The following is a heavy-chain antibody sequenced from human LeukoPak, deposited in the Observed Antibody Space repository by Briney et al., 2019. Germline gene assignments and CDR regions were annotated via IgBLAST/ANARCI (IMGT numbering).Heavy chain of an antibody. J-gene: IGHJ4*02. V-gene: IGHV5-10-1*01. CDR1: GYRFTSYW. Sequence: GESLRISCKGSGYRFTSYWISWVRQMPGKGLEWMGRIDPSDSYTNYSPSFQGHATISADKSISTAYLQWSSLKASDTAMYYCARLPRDYCSGGSCYSKGDYWGQGTLVTVSS. CDR2: IDPSDSYT. D-gene: IGHD2-15*01. CDR3: ARLPRDYCSGGSCYSKGDY.